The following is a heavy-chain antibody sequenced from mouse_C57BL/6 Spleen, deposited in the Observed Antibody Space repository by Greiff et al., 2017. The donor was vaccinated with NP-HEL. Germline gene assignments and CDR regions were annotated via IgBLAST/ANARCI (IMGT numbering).Heavy chain of an antibody. J-gene: IGHJ4*01. CDR1: GYTFTDYE. Sequence: VQLQQSGAELVRPGASVTLSCKASGYTFTDYEMHWVKQTPVHGLEWIGAIDPETGGTAYNQKFKGKAILTADKSSSTAYMELSSLTSEDSAVYYCTRGRGYAMDYWGQGTSVTVSS. CDR3: TRGRGYAMDY. V-gene: IGHV1-15*01. CDR2: IDPETGGT.